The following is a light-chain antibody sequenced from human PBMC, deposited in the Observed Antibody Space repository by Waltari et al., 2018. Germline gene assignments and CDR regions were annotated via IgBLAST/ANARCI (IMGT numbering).Light chain of an antibody. CDR2: MAS. Sequence: DIQMTQSPSTLSASVGDRVTISCRARQSVGTWLAWYQQKPGKAPKLLIYMASSLESGVPSRVSGSGSGTECTLTISGLQPDDFATYSCQQYSSFSTFGQGTKV. CDR1: QSVGTW. J-gene: IGKJ2*01. CDR3: QQYSSFST. V-gene: IGKV1-5*03.